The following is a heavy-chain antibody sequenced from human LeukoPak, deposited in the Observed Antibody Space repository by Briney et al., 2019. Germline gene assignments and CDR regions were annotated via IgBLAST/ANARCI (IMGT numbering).Heavy chain of an antibody. Sequence: SETLSLTCAVYGGSFSGYYWSWIRQPPGKGLEWIGEINHSGSTNYNPSLKSRVTISVGTSKNQFSLKLSSVTAADTAVYYCARGIAAAGTRFDPWGQGTLVTVSS. V-gene: IGHV4-34*01. CDR2: INHSGST. D-gene: IGHD6-13*01. CDR1: GGSFSGYY. CDR3: ARGIAAAGTRFDP. J-gene: IGHJ5*02.